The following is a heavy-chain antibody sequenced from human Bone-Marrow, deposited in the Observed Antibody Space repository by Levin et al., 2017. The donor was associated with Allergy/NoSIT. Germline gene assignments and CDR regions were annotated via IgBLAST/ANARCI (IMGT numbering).Heavy chain of an antibody. J-gene: IGHJ4*02. CDR2: ISNDGSNK. CDR1: GFIFRSDG. CDR3: AKERFLLDY. D-gene: IGHD3-16*01. Sequence: LSLTCAASGFIFRSDGMHWVRQAPCKGLEWVALISNDGSNKFYADPVKGRFTISRDNTKNTLYLQMNNLRPNDTAVYYCAKERFLLDYWGQGTLVTVSS. V-gene: IGHV3-30*18.